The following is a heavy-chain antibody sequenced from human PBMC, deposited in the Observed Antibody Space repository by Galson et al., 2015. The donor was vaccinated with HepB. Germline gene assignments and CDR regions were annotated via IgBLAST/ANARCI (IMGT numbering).Heavy chain of an antibody. Sequence: SVKVSCKASGGTFSRYAISWVRQAPGQGLEWMGWISAYNGKTNYAQKLQGRVTMTTDTSTSTAYMELRSLRSDDTAVYYCALSRDGYNWGYWGQGTLVTVSS. CDR3: ALSRDGYNWGY. J-gene: IGHJ4*02. CDR1: GGTFSRYA. D-gene: IGHD5-24*01. V-gene: IGHV1-18*01. CDR2: ISAYNGKT.